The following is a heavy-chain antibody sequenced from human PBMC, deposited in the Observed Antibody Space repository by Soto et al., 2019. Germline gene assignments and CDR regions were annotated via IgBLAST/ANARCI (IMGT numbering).Heavy chain of an antibody. D-gene: IGHD2-15*01. CDR1: GFTFSSYS. CDR2: ISSSSSYI. V-gene: IGHV3-21*01. CDR3: ARVVVVAATNWFDP. J-gene: IGHJ5*02. Sequence: EVQLVESGGGLVKPGGSLRLSCAASGFTFSSYSMNWVRQAPGKGLEWVSSISSSSSYIYYADSVKGRFTISRDNAKNSLYLQMNSLRAEDTAVYYCARVVVVAATNWFDPWGQGTLVTVSS.